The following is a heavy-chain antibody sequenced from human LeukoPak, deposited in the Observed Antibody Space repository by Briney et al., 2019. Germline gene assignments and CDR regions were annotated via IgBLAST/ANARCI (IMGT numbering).Heavy chain of an antibody. CDR1: GYTFTGYY. V-gene: IGHV1-2*07. CDR2: INPHSGDT. Sequence: ASVKVSCKASGYTFTGYYMHWVRQAPGQGLEWMWWINPHSGDTNYAHKFQGRVTMTRDTSISIAYMELSSLKSDDTAVYYCAREGGSSYGYAYHWGQGTLVTVSS. D-gene: IGHD5-18*01. J-gene: IGHJ5*02. CDR3: AREGGSSYGYAYH.